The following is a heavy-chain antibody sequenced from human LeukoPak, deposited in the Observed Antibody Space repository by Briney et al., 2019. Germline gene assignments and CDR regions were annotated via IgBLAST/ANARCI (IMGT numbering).Heavy chain of an antibody. Sequence: GGSLRLSCAASGFTFSDYYMSWIRQAPGRGLEWVSYISSSGNTIYYADSVKGRFTISRDNAKNSLYLQMNSLRAEDTAVYYCARSTRRDSEIALAEYFQHWGQGTLVTVSS. CDR2: ISSSGNTI. CDR3: ARSTRRDSEIALAEYFQH. J-gene: IGHJ1*01. CDR1: GFTFSDYY. D-gene: IGHD1-26*01. V-gene: IGHV3-11*01.